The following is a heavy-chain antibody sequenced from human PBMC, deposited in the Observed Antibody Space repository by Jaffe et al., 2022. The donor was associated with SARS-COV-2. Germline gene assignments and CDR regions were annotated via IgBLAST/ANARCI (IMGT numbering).Heavy chain of an antibody. CDR2: ISPEGKVA. D-gene: IGHD6-19*01. Sequence: EVQLVESGGGLVQPGGSVRLSCEVSGFPFSGHWMYWVRQVPGKGPEWVSRISPEGKVANYADSVKGRFHISRDNTKNTVHLQMNSLRVEDTAVFYCVRGSYGWSGFDYWGQGTRVTVSS. CDR3: VRGSYGWSGFDY. CDR1: GFPFSGHW. V-gene: IGHV3-74*01. J-gene: IGHJ4*02.